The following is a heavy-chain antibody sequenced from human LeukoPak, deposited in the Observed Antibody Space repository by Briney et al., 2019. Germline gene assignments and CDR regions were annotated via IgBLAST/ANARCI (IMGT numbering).Heavy chain of an antibody. CDR1: GFTFSDYY. V-gene: IGHV3-11*04. D-gene: IGHD6-19*01. CDR2: ISSSGSAI. J-gene: IGHJ5*02. Sequence: PGGSLRLSCAASGFTFSDYYMSWIRQAPGEGLEWVSHISSSGSAIHYADSVKGRFTISRDNAKNSLYLQMNSLRAEDTAVYYCVTYSLAVAGADHWGQGTLVTVSS. CDR3: VTYSLAVAGADH.